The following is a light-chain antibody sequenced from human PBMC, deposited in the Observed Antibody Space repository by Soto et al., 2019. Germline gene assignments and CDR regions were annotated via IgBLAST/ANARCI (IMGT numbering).Light chain of an antibody. CDR2: EVS. CDR1: SSDVGADNY. V-gene: IGLV2-14*01. J-gene: IGLJ1*01. Sequence: QSALTQPASVSGSPGQSITISCTGTSSDVGADNYVSWYQQYPDKAPKLMIYEVSNRPSGVSNRFSGSKSGKTASLTISGLQADDEADYYCSSYTTSSSPFVFGPGTKLTVL. CDR3: SSYTTSSSPFV.